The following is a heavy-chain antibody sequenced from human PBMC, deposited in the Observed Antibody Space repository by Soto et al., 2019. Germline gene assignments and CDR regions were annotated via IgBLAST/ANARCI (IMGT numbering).Heavy chain of an antibody. J-gene: IGHJ4*02. CDR3: ARDSDEGGYDSSGYYFDY. CDR2: IYYSGST. D-gene: IGHD3-22*01. Sequence: SETLSLACTVSGGSISSGGYYWSWIRQHPGKGLEWIGYIYYSGSTYYNPSLKSRVTISVDTSKNQFSLKLSSVTAADTAVYYCARDSDEGGYDSSGYYFDYWGQGTLVTVSS. CDR1: GGSISSGGYY. V-gene: IGHV4-31*03.